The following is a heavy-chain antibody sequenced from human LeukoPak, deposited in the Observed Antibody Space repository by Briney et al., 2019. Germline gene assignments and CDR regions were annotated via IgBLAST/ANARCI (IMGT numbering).Heavy chain of an antibody. J-gene: IGHJ4*02. CDR3: ARHGRRMVRGNYYFDY. D-gene: IGHD3-10*01. CDR1: GGSISSYY. CDR2: IYYSGST. Sequence: SETLSLTCTVSGGSISSYYWDWIRQPPGEGLEWIGSIYYSGSTYYNPSLKSRVTISVDTSKNQFSLKLTSVTAADTAVYYCARHGRRMVRGNYYFDYWGQGTLVTVSS. V-gene: IGHV4-39*01.